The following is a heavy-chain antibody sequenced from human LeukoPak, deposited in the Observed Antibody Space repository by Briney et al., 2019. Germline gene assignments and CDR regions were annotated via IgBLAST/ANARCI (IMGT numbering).Heavy chain of an antibody. V-gene: IGHV3-48*03. CDR1: GFTFSSYE. CDR3: ARWYYYDSSGYPDAFDI. D-gene: IGHD3-22*01. Sequence: GGSLRLSCAASGFTFSSYEMNWVRQAPGKGLEWVSYISSSGSTIYYADSVKGRFTISRDNAKNSLYLQMNSLRAEDTAVYYCARWYYYDSSGYPDAFDIWGQGTMVTVSS. J-gene: IGHJ3*02. CDR2: ISSSGSTI.